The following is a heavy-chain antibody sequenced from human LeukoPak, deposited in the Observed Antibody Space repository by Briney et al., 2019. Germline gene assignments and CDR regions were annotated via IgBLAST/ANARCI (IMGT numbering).Heavy chain of an antibody. V-gene: IGHV3-53*01. Sequence: GGSLRLSCAVSGFSVRANHMAWVRQGLGRGLEWISVILPGGVTHYTDSLKDRFAISIDSSKNLLYLQMNSLRAEDTALYYCVRERDYDTYFDFWGRGTLVTVS. CDR2: ILPGGVT. CDR3: VRERDYDTYFDF. J-gene: IGHJ4*02. D-gene: IGHD3-9*01. CDR1: GFSVRANH.